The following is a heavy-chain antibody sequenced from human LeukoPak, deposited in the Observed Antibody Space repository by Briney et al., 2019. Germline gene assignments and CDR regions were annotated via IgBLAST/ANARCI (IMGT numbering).Heavy chain of an antibody. J-gene: IGHJ4*02. CDR1: GGSISSSSYY. CDR3: ARTIRYYGSGSYFSYYFDY. D-gene: IGHD3-10*01. CDR2: IYYSGST. V-gene: IGHV4-39*01. Sequence: SETLSLTCTVSGGSISSSSYYWGWIRQPPGKGLEWIGSIYYSGSTYYNPSLKSRVTISVDTSKNQFSLKLSSVTAADTAVYYCARTIRYYGSGSYFSYYFDYWGQGTLVTVSS.